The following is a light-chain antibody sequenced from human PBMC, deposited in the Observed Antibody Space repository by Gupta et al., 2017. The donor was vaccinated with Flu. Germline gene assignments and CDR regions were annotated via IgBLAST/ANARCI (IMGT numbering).Light chain of an antibody. CDR2: EVS. CDR3: CSYAGGSTLI. Sequence: QSALPQPASVSGSPGQSITISCTDVGNYNLVSWYQQSPGKAPKLLIYEVSKWPSGVSDRFSGSKSGNTASLTISGLQAEDEADYYCCSYAGGSTLIFGGGTKLTVL. J-gene: IGLJ2*01. V-gene: IGLV2-23*02. CDR1: VGNYNL.